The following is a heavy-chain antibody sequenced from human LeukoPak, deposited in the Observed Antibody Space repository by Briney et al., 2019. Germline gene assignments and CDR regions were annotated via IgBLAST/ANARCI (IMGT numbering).Heavy chain of an antibody. J-gene: IGHJ4*02. CDR3: ARDLMGIAAAGLDY. CDR2: IYYSGST. Sequence: PSETLSLTCTVSGGSIRSYYWSWIRQSPGKGLEWIGYIYYSGSTNYNPSLKSRVTISVDTSKNQFSLKLSSVIAADTAVYYCARDLMGIAAAGLDYWGQGTLVTVSS. V-gene: IGHV4-59*12. CDR1: GGSIRSYY. D-gene: IGHD6-13*01.